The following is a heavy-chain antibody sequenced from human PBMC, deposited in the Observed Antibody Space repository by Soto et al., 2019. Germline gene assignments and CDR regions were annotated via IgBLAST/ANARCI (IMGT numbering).Heavy chain of an antibody. CDR2: IYYSGST. CDR3: ARCNIMTTPSFYGMDV. CDR1: GGSISSYY. Sequence: PSETLSLTCTVSGGSISSYYWSWIRQPPGKGLEWIGYIYYSGSTNYNPSLKSRVTISVDTSKNQFSLKLSSVTAADTAVYYCARCNIMTTPSFYGMDVWGQGTPVTVSS. D-gene: IGHD3-16*01. V-gene: IGHV4-59*01. J-gene: IGHJ6*02.